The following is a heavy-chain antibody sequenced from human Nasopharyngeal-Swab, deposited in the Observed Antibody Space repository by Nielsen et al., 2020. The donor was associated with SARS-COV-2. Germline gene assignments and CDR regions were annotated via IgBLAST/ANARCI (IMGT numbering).Heavy chain of an antibody. CDR3: ARHLSDVDSPMVPWFDP. D-gene: IGHD3-10*01. V-gene: IGHV4-38-2*01. CDR2: MYHSGHT. CDR1: GDSVTSYY. Sequence: SETLSLTCAISGDSVTSYYWGWIRQPPGKGLEWIGSMYHSGHTYHNLSLKGRVTISVDTSKNQVSLNLTSVTAADTAVYYCARHLSDVDSPMVPWFDPWGQGTLVTVSS. J-gene: IGHJ5*02.